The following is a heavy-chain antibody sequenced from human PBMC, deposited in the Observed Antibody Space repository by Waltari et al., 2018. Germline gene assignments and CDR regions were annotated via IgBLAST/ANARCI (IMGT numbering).Heavy chain of an antibody. CDR1: GGPFSSYA. Sequence: QVQLGQSGAEGKKTGSPVKVSCKASGGPFSSYATRWVRTAPGQGMTWMGGIIPIFGTASYAQKFQGRVTITADKSTSTAYMELSSLRSEDTAVYYCARDCSGGSCYFGYYYYYYMDVWGKGTTVTVSS. D-gene: IGHD2-15*01. V-gene: IGHV1-69*14. CDR3: ARDCSGGSCYFGYYYYYYMDV. CDR2: IIPIFGTA. J-gene: IGHJ6*03.